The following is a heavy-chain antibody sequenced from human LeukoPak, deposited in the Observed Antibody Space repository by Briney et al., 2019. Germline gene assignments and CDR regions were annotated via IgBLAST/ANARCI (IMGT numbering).Heavy chain of an antibody. J-gene: IGHJ6*03. V-gene: IGHV3-48*04. D-gene: IGHD3-3*01. CDR2: ISSSSSTI. CDR1: GFTLSSYS. Sequence: PGGSLRLSCAASGFTLSSYSMNWVRQAPGKGLEWVSYISSSSSTIYYADSVKGRFTISRDNAKNSLYLQMNSLRAEDTAVYYCARVDDFWSGYAYMDVWGKGTTVTVSS. CDR3: ARVDDFWSGYAYMDV.